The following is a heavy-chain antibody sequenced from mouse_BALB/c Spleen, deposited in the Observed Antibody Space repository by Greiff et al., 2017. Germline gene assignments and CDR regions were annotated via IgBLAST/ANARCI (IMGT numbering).Heavy chain of an antibody. CDR1: GFTFSNYW. V-gene: IGHV6-6*02. D-gene: IGHD2-10*01. J-gene: IGHJ4*01. Sequence: EVKLMESGGGLVQPGGSMKLSCVASGFTFSNYWMNWVRQSPEKGLEWVAEIRLKSNTYATHYAESVKGRFTISRDDSKSSVYLQMNNLRAEDTGIYYVTTYYGKLYYAMDYWGQGTSVTVSS. CDR2: IRLKSNTYAT. CDR3: TTYYGKLYYAMDY.